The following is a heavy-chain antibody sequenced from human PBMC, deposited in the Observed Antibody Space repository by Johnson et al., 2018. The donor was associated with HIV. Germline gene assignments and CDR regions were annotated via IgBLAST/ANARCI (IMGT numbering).Heavy chain of an antibody. Sequence: QVQLVESGGGVVQPGTSLRLSCAASGFTFSTFAMHWVRQAPGKGLEWVAVISYDGTNNQNGDSVKGRFTISRDNSKNTLYLQMNSLRAEDTAVYYCASALCTWGAFDIWGQGTMVTVSS. V-gene: IGHV3-30*04. CDR1: GFTFSTFA. CDR3: ASALCTWGAFDI. J-gene: IGHJ3*02. D-gene: IGHD2-8*01. CDR2: ISYDGTNN.